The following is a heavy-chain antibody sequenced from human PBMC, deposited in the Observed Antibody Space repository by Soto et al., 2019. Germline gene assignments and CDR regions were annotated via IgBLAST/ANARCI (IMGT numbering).Heavy chain of an antibody. J-gene: IGHJ5*02. CDR1: GYTFTSYG. V-gene: IGHV1-18*04. CDR3: ARENEGAGRRKYDFWSGLGP. CDR2: ISAYNGNT. Sequence: ASVKVSCKASGYTFTSYGISWVRQAPGQGLEWMGWISAYNGNTNYAQKLQGRVTMTTDTTTSTAYMELRSLRSDDTAVYYCARENEGAGRRKYDFWSGLGPWGQGTLVTVSS. D-gene: IGHD3-3*01.